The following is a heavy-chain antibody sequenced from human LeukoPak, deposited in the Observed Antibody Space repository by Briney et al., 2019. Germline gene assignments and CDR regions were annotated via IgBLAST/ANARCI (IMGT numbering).Heavy chain of an antibody. CDR1: GFTFDDYA. Sequence: SLRLSCAASGFTFDDYAMHWVRQAPGKGLEWVSGISWNSGSIGYADSVKGRFTISRDNAKNSLYLQMNSLRAEDTALYYCAKDNSGGSYNWGAFDIWGQGTMVTVSS. D-gene: IGHD3-16*01. CDR2: ISWNSGSI. V-gene: IGHV3-9*01. CDR3: AKDNSGGSYNWGAFDI. J-gene: IGHJ3*02.